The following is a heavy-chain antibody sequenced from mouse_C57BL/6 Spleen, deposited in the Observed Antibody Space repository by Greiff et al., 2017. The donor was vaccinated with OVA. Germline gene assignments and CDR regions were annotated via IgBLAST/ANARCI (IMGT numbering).Heavy chain of an antibody. Sequence: VQLQQPGAELVRPGSSVKLSCKASGYTFTSYWMDWVKQRPGQGLEWIGNIYPSDSETHYNQKFKDKATLTVDKSSSTAYMQLSSLTSEDSAVYYCARGYDGYPNYFDYWGQGTTLTVSS. D-gene: IGHD2-3*01. CDR3: ARGYDGYPNYFDY. V-gene: IGHV1-61*01. CDR1: GYTFTSYW. J-gene: IGHJ2*01. CDR2: IYPSDSET.